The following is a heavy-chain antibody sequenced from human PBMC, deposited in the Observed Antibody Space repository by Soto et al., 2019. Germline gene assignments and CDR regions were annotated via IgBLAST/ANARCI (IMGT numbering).Heavy chain of an antibody. Sequence: VGSLRLSCASSVFTFSSYAMHCVRHSPGKWLEWVAVISYDGSNKYYADSVKGRFTISRDNSKNTLYLQMNSLRAEDTAVYYCARKPWETWFGGKYGMDAWGQGTTVTVSS. CDR3: ARKPWETWFGGKYGMDA. D-gene: IGHD3-10*01. J-gene: IGHJ6*01. CDR2: ISYDGSNK. V-gene: IGHV3-30-3*01. CDR1: VFTFSSYA.